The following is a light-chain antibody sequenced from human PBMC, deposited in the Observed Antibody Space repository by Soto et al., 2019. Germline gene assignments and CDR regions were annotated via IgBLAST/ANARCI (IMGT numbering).Light chain of an antibody. J-gene: IGKJ1*01. Sequence: EIVMTQSPATLSVSPGERATLSCRASQSVSSNLAWYQQKPGQAPRLLIYGASTRATGITARFSGSGSGTAFTLTIISLQSEDFAVYYCQQYNNWPFPSWTFGQGTKVEIK. CDR3: QQYNNWPFPSWT. V-gene: IGKV3-15*01. CDR2: GAS. CDR1: QSVSSN.